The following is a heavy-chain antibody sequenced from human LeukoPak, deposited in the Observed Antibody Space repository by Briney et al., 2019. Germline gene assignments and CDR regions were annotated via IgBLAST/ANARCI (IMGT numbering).Heavy chain of an antibody. J-gene: IGHJ6*02. CDR3: ARGGYDFVYYYYGMDV. CDR1: GYTFTGYY. CDR2: VNPNSGGT. V-gene: IGHV1-2*06. Sequence: ASVKVSCKASGYTFTGYYMHWVRQAPGQGLEWMGRVNPNSGGTNYAQKFQGRVTMTRDTSISTAYMELSRLRSDDTAVYYCARGGYDFVYYYYGMDVWGQGTTVTVSS. D-gene: IGHD3-3*01.